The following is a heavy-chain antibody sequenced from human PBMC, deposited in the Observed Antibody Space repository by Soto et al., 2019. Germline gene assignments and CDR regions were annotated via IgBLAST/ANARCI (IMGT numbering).Heavy chain of an antibody. V-gene: IGHV4-31*03. D-gene: IGHD5-18*01. CDR1: GGSISSGGYY. Sequence: SETLSLTCTVSGGSISSGGYYWSWIRQHPGKGLEWIGYIYYSGSTYYNPSLKSRVTISVDTSKNQFSLKLSSVTAADTAVYYCARDRGGYSYGYDYYYYGMDVWGQGTTVTVSS. CDR2: IYYSGST. CDR3: ARDRGGYSYGYDYYYYGMDV. J-gene: IGHJ6*02.